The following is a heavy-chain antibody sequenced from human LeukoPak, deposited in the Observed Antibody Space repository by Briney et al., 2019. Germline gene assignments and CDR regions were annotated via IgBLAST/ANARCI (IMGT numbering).Heavy chain of an antibody. CDR1: GGTFTSYA. V-gene: IGHV1-69*05. D-gene: IGHD2-2*01. CDR3: ARDYALDN. Sequence: ASVKVSLKCSGGTFTSYAISWVRRAPGQGLEWMGRIIPIFGAANNAHKFQGRVTITTDGSTTTAYMELRSLRSEDTAVYYCARDYALDNWGQETLVTVSP. J-gene: IGHJ4*02. CDR2: IIPIFGAA.